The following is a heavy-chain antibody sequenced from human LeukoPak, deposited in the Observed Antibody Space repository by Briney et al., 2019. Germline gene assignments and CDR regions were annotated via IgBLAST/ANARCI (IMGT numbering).Heavy chain of an antibody. CDR1: GGSFSTYV. J-gene: IGHJ4*02. CDR2: IIPIFGTT. D-gene: IGHD3-16*01. CDR3: ARDVSGGLFDY. Sequence: SVKVSCKASGGSFSTYVISWVRQAPGQGLEWMGGIIPIFGTTNYAQKFQGRVTITADESASTAYMELSSLRSEDTAVYYCARDVSGGLFDYWGQGTLVTVSS. V-gene: IGHV1-69*13.